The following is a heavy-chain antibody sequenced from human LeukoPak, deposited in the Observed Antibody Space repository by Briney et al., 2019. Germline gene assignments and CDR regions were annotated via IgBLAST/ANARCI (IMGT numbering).Heavy chain of an antibody. D-gene: IGHD5-18*01. CDR2: ISSSSSYI. Sequence: GSLRLSCAASGFTFSTSAMNWVRQAPGKGLEWVSSISSSSSYIYYADSVKGRFTISRDNAKNSLYLQMNSLRAEDTAVYYCARQSGYSIYYYYYMDVWGKGTTVTVSS. V-gene: IGHV3-21*01. J-gene: IGHJ6*03. CDR1: GFTFSTSA. CDR3: ARQSGYSIYYYYYMDV.